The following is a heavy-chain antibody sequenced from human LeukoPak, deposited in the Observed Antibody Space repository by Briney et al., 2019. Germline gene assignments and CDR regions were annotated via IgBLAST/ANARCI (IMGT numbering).Heavy chain of an antibody. CDR3: AKSDVGGYEAHDAFDI. J-gene: IGHJ3*02. CDR1: GFTFSSYA. Sequence: GGSLRLSCAASGFTFSSYAMSWVRQAPGKGLEWVSAISGSGGSTFYADSVKGRFTISRDNSKNTLYLRMNSLRAEDTAVYYCAKSDVGGYEAHDAFDIWGQGTMVTVSS. V-gene: IGHV3-23*01. CDR2: ISGSGGST. D-gene: IGHD3-22*01.